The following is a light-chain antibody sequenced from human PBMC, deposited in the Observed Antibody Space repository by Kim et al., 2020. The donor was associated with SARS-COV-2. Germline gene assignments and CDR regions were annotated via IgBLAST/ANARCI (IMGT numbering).Light chain of an antibody. J-gene: IGKJ3*01. Sequence: IQMTQSPSSLSASVGDRVTITCRASQPIKNYLNWYQHKAGTAPKLLIYAASILRSGVPSRFSGTGSGTDFTLTISSLRPEDFATYYCQEGYTTLPAFGPGTKVDIK. CDR2: AAS. CDR1: QPIKNY. V-gene: IGKV1-39*01. CDR3: QEGYTTLPA.